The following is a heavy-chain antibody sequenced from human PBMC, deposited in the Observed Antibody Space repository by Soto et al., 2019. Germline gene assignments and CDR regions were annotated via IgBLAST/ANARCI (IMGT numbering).Heavy chain of an antibody. CDR3: AKDLRDCVDYRI. J-gene: IGHJ4*02. CDR1: GFTFSSYA. Sequence: EVQLLESGGGLVQPGGSLRLSCAASGFTFSSYAMSWVRQAPGKGLEWVSAISCSGGSTYYADSVKGRFTISRDNSKKTLYLQMNSLRAEDTAVYYCAKDLRDCVDYRIWGQGTLVTVSS. V-gene: IGHV3-23*01. D-gene: IGHD4-17*01. CDR2: ISCSGGST.